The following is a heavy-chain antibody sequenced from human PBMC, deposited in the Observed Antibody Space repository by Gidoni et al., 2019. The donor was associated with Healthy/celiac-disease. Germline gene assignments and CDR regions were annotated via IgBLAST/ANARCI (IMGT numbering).Heavy chain of an antibody. CDR2: ISYDGSNK. CDR1: GFTFRSYA. CDR3: ARGDYVPYYYYGMDV. Sequence: QVQLVESGGSVVQTGRSLRLSCAASGFTFRSYAMHWVRQAPGKELEWVAVISYDGSNKYYADSVKGRFTISRDNSKNTLYLQMNSLRAEDTAVYYCARGDYVPYYYYGMDVWGQGTTVTVSS. J-gene: IGHJ6*02. D-gene: IGHD4-17*01. V-gene: IGHV3-30*01.